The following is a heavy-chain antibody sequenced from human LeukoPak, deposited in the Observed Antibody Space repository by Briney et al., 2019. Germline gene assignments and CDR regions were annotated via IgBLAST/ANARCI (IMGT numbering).Heavy chain of an antibody. Sequence: GGSLRLSCAASGFTFSSYNMNWVRQAPGKGLEWVSSTSSSSSYIYYADSVKGRFTISRDNSKNTLYLQMSSLRAEDTAVYYCAPDPNKWLRNYWGQGTLVTVSS. CDR2: TSSSSSYI. D-gene: IGHD5-12*01. CDR3: APDPNKWLRNY. J-gene: IGHJ4*02. V-gene: IGHV3-21*04. CDR1: GFTFSSYN.